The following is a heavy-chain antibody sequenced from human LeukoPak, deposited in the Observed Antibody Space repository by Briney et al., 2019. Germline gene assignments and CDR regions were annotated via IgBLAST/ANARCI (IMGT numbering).Heavy chain of an antibody. V-gene: IGHV1-18*01. CDR1: LYTFTTYS. Sequence: AAVKVSPKPSLYTFTTYSTSWVRQAPGQGLEWMGRISAYNGNTNYAQKLQGRVTMTTDTSTSTAYMELRRLRSDDTAVYYCARDLGNWNYGDYWGQGTLVTVSS. J-gene: IGHJ4*02. CDR3: ARDLGNWNYGDY. D-gene: IGHD1-7*01. CDR2: ISAYNGNT.